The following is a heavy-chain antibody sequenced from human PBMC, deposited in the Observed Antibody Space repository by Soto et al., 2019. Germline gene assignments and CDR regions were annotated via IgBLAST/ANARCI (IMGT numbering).Heavy chain of an antibody. CDR2: ISGSGGST. Sequence: EVQLLESGGGLVQPGGSLRLSCAASGFTFSSYAMSWVRQAPGKGLEWVSAISGSGGSTYYADSVKGQFNISRDNSKNTLSVQMNSLRAEETAVYYCAKDDGSGWQYFDYWGQGTLVTVSS. CDR1: GFTFSSYA. CDR3: AKDDGSGWQYFDY. J-gene: IGHJ4*02. V-gene: IGHV3-23*01. D-gene: IGHD6-19*01.